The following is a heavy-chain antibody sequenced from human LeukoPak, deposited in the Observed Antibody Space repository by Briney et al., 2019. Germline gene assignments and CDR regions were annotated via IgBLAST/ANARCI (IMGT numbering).Heavy chain of an antibody. D-gene: IGHD2-15*01. V-gene: IGHV4-59*01. CDR3: ARVRCSRGSCHSDY. Sequence: SETLSVTCSVSGDSMSSYYWSWIRQPPGKGLEWIGFIYYSGSTNYNPSLRSRVTISEDTSKSQFSLDLCSVTAADTATYYCARVRCSRGSCHSDYWGQGTLVTVSS. J-gene: IGHJ4*02. CDR1: GDSMSSYY. CDR2: IYYSGST.